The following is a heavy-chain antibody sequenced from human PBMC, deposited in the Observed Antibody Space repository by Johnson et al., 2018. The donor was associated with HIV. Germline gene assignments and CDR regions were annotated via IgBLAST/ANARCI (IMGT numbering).Heavy chain of an antibody. J-gene: IGHJ3*02. CDR2: IYSGGNT. CDR3: ARVATVEDAFDI. Sequence: VQLVESGGGLDQPGGSLRLSCTASRFIVSSNYMRWVRQTPGKGLEWVSIIYSGGNTFCADSMQGRLTISRDNSENTLSLQMNSLKAEDTAVYYCARVATVEDAFDICGQGTMVTVSS. V-gene: IGHV3-66*01. D-gene: IGHD4-23*01. CDR1: RFIVSSNY.